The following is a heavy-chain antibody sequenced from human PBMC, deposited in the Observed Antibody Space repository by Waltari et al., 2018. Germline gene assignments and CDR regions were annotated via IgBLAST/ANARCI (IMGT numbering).Heavy chain of an antibody. J-gene: IGHJ4*02. CDR2: TSTDNGNT. CDR1: GYTFTSYG. D-gene: IGHD2-15*01. CDR3: ARDGCSGGSCYPDY. V-gene: IGHV1-18*04. Sequence: QVQLVQSGAEVKKPGASVKVSCKTSGYTFTSYGIRWVRQAPGQGLEWMGWTSTDNGNTNYAQKLQGRVTMTTDTSTSTAYMELRSLRSDDTAMYYCARDGCSGGSCYPDYWGQGTLVTVSS.